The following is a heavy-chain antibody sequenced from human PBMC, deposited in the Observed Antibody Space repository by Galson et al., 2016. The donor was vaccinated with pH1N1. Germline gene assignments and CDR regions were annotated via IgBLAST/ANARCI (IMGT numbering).Heavy chain of an antibody. V-gene: IGHV6-1*01. CDR1: GDSVSNNKAA. CDR3: ARDRASTFQHFYGMDV. J-gene: IGHJ6*02. D-gene: IGHD3-16*01. Sequence: CAISGDSVSNNKAAWNWIRLSPARGLEWLGRAYYRSKWYSDYPLSVQGRVTINADTPKNQFSLQLNSVTPGDTAVYYCARDRASTFQHFYGMDVWGQGTTVTVSS. CDR2: AYYRSKWYS.